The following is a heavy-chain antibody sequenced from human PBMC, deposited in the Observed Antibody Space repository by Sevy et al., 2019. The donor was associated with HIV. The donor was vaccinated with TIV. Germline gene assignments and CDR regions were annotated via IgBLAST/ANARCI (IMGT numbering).Heavy chain of an antibody. CDR2: IWYDGSNK. CDR1: GFTFGTYG. V-gene: IGHV3-33*01. Sequence: GGSLRLSCVASGFTFGTYGMDWVCQAPGKGLEWVAVIWYDGSNKYYGDSVKGRFTISRDNSKNTLYPQMNSLRAEDTAVYYCARGSLYSSGWSESLDYWGQGTLVTVSS. CDR3: ARGSLYSSGWSESLDY. D-gene: IGHD6-19*01. J-gene: IGHJ4*02.